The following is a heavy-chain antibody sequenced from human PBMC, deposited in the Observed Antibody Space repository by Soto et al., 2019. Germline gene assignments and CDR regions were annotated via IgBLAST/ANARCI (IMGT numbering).Heavy chain of an antibody. CDR1: GFTFSNYE. D-gene: IGHD2-2*02. CDR2: ISSSGSII. V-gene: IGHV3-48*03. Sequence: PGGSLRLSCAASGFTFSNYEMNWVRQPPGKGLEWVSYISSSGSIINYADSVKGRFIISRDNAKNSLFLQMNSLRAEDRAVYYCARVMEDIVAVSGDIYYYYAMDVWGQGTTVTVSS. J-gene: IGHJ6*02. CDR3: ARVMEDIVAVSGDIYYYYAMDV.